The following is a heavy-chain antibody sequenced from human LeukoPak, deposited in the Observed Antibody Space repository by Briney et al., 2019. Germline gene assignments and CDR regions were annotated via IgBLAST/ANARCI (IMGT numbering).Heavy chain of an antibody. Sequence: GGSLRLSCAASGFPFNAYWMTCVRQAPGGGLVWVANIRQDGDTKYYVDYVKGRFTISSDHAMNSLYLQMNSLRAEDTAIYYCARSLPYGTTWYGRSDFWGQGTLVTVSS. CDR1: GFPFNAYW. D-gene: IGHD6-13*01. V-gene: IGHV3-7*03. CDR2: IRQDGDTK. CDR3: ARSLPYGTTWYGRSDF. J-gene: IGHJ4*02.